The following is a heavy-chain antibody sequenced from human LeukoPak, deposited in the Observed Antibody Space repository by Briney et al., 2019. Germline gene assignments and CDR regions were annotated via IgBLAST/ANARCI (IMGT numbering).Heavy chain of an antibody. CDR1: GGSISSYY. V-gene: IGHV4-59*01. CDR3: ARDSSHPRYDFWSGYRANAFDI. Sequence: PSETLSLTCTVSGGSISSYYWSWIRQPPGKGLEWIGYIYYSGSTNYNPSLKSRVTISVDTSKNQFSLKLSSVTAADTAVYYCARDSSHPRYDFWSGYRANAFDIWGQGTMVTVSS. CDR2: IYYSGST. D-gene: IGHD3-3*01. J-gene: IGHJ3*02.